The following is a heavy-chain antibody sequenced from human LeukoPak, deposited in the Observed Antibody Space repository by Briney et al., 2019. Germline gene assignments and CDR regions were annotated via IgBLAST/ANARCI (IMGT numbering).Heavy chain of an antibody. CDR1: GGSISNSHW. CDR2: INHSGST. Sequence: KPSETLSLTCAVSGGSISNSHWWTWVRQPPGKGLEWIGEINHSGSTNYNPSLKSRVTISVDTSKNQFSLKLSSVTAADTAVYYCARGRNIVGAPPSVWGQGTLVTVSS. V-gene: IGHV4-4*02. CDR3: ARGRNIVGAPPSV. D-gene: IGHD1-26*01. J-gene: IGHJ4*02.